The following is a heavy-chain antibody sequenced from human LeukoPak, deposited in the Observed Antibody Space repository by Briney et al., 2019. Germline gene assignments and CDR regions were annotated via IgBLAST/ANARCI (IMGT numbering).Heavy chain of an antibody. J-gene: IGHJ4*02. CDR3: AKGYSSGWYLFDY. CDR1: GFTFSSYG. Sequence: PGTSLRLSCAASGFTFSSYGMHWVRQAPGKGLEWVAVISYDGSNKFYADSVKGRFTISRDNSKNTLYLQMNSLRAEDTAVYYCAKGYSSGWYLFDYWGQGTLVTVSS. CDR2: ISYDGSNK. V-gene: IGHV3-30*18. D-gene: IGHD6-19*01.